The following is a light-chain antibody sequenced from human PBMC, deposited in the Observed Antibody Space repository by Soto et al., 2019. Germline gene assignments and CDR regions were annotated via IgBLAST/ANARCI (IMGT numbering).Light chain of an antibody. CDR2: DAS. J-gene: IGKJ2*01. CDR1: QGIVYH. V-gene: IGKV1-33*01. CDR3: QQYYSRPYT. Sequence: DIQMTQSPSSLSASVGDRVTITCQASQGIVYHLSWYQHKPGKAPKLLIYDASNLETGVPSRFSGSRSETDFTFTISSLQPEDTATYYCQQYYSRPYTFGQGTKVDIK.